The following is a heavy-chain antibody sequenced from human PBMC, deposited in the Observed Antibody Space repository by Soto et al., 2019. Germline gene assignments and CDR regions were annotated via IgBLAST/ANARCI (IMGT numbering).Heavy chain of an antibody. V-gene: IGHV3-53*01. CDR3: ARITYDHSDTIFHY. CDR1: GFSVSSKY. D-gene: IGHD3-22*01. CDR2: IYAGSST. J-gene: IGHJ4*02. Sequence: GGSLRLSCAVCGFSVSSKYISWVRQAAGKGLEWVEVIYAGSSTFYADSVKGRFTISRDDSKNSMYLQMSSLRVEDTAVYYCARITYDHSDTIFHYLGQGTQVTV.